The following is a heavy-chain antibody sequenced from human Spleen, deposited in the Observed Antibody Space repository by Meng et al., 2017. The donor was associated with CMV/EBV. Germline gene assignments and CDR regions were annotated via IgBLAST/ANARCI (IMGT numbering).Heavy chain of an antibody. CDR3: AKDRPVAGRPYGMDV. V-gene: IGHV1-46*01. CDR2: INPSGGST. CDR1: GYAFTSYY. D-gene: IGHD6-6*01. Sequence: ASVKVSCKASGYAFTSYYMHWVRQAPGQGLEWMGIINPSGGSTSYAQKFQGRVTMTRDTSTSTVYMELSSLRSEDTAIYYCAKDRPVAGRPYGMDVWGQGTTVTVSS. J-gene: IGHJ6*02.